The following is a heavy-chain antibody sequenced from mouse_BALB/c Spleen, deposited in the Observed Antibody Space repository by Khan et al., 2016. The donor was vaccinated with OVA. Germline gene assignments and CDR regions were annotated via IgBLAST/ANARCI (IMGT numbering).Heavy chain of an antibody. D-gene: IGHD1-1*01. CDR2: VSPGSGSP. CDR3: TKSYYYGNSIYAMDY. CDR1: GYTFTSYW. Sequence: DLVKPGASVKLSCRASGYTFTSYWINWIKQRPGQGLEWIGRVSPGSGSPYYNEMFKGKATVTVDKSSSTAYIQLNSLSSEDSAVYSCTKSYYYGNSIYAMDYWGQGTSVTVSS. J-gene: IGHJ4*01. V-gene: IGHV1S41*01.